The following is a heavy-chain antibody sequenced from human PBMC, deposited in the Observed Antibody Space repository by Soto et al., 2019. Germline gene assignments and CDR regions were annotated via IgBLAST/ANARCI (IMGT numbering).Heavy chain of an antibody. CDR1: GYTFTTYY. CDR3: ARYNGIVGATSGYFDL. CDR2: LNPSSGNT. J-gene: IGHJ2*01. D-gene: IGHD1-26*01. V-gene: IGHV1-46*01. Sequence: ASVKVSCKASGYTFTTYYIHWVRQAPGQGLQWMGILNPSSGNTTYAQKFQGRVTITADESTSTAYMELSSLRSEDTAVYYCARYNGIVGATSGYFDLRGRGTPVTVSS.